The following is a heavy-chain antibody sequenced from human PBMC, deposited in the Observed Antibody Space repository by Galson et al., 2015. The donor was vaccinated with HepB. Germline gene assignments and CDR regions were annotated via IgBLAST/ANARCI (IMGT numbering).Heavy chain of an antibody. Sequence: SLRLSCAASGFTFSSYSMNWVRQAPGKGLEWVSVIYSGGSTYYADSVKGRFTISRDNSKNTLYLQMNSLRAEDTAVYYCARGWTTHFDYWGQGTLVTVSS. V-gene: IGHV3-53*01. CDR3: ARGWTTHFDY. D-gene: IGHD3/OR15-3a*01. CDR2: IYSGGST. J-gene: IGHJ4*02. CDR1: GFTFSSYS.